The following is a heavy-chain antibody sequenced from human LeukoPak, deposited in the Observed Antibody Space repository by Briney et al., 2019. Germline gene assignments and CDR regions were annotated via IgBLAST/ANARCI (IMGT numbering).Heavy chain of an antibody. D-gene: IGHD4-23*01. CDR2: INWNGGST. J-gene: IGHJ4*02. CDR3: ARDHYYGGNSGGLRY. V-gene: IGHV3-20*04. Sequence: PGGSLRLSCAASGFTFSSYAMSWVRQAPGKGLEWVSGINWNGGSTGYADSVKGRFTISRDNAKNSLYLQMNSLRAEDTALYYCARDHYYGGNSGGLRYWGQGTLVTVSS. CDR1: GFTFSSYA.